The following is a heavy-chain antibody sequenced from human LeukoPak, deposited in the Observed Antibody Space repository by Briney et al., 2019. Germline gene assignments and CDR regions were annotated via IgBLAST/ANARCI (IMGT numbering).Heavy chain of an antibody. CDR2: ISSSGSTI. V-gene: IGHV3-48*03. D-gene: IGHD6-13*01. CDR3: ARVWSPPYTSSWPYYFDS. Sequence: GGSLRLSCAASGFTLSRYEMHWVRQAPGRGLEGVSYISSSGSTIYYAHSVKGRFLITRDNDQNLPYLQMNSLRAEDTAVYYCARVWSPPYTSSWPYYFDSWGQGTLVTVSS. CDR1: GFTLSRYE. J-gene: IGHJ4*02.